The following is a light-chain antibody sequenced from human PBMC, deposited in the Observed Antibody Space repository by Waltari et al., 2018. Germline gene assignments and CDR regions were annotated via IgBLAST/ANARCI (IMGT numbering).Light chain of an antibody. V-gene: IGLV2-14*03. CDR1: SCDIGGYDF. CDR3: SSYSDSSTPVL. CDR2: DVF. J-gene: IGLJ2*01. Sequence: QSALTQPASVSGSPGQSIAISCPGRSCDIGGYDFFSWYQQHPGEAPKLIIYDVFNRPSGISGRFSGSKSGNTASLTISGLQTDDEANYYCSSYSDSSTPVLFGGGTTVTVL.